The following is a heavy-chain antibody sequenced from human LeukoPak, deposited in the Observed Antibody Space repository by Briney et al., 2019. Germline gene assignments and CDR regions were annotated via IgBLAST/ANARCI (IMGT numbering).Heavy chain of an antibody. V-gene: IGHV1-8*01. CDR1: GYTFTSYD. CDR2: MNPNSGNT. CDR3: ARGYLKEMATIKPFVY. J-gene: IGHJ4*02. Sequence: ASVKVSCKASGYTFTSYDINWVRQATGQGLEWMGWMNPNSGNTGYAQKFQGRVTMTRNTSISTAYMELSSLRSEDTAVYYCARGYLKEMATIKPFVYRGQGTLVTVSS. D-gene: IGHD5-12*01.